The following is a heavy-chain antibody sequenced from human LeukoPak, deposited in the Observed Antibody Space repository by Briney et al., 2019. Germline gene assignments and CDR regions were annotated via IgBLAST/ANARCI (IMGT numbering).Heavy chain of an antibody. CDR2: INQDGSEK. V-gene: IGHV3-7*01. CDR3: AADDGWTFGI. D-gene: IGHD1-1*01. J-gene: IGHJ3*02. Sequence: GGSQRLSCADSGFTFRTYWMSWFRQAPGKGLEWVANINQDGSEKYYVDSVKGRFTVSRDNAKNSLYLQMNSLRADDTAIYYCAADDGWTFGIWGQGTMVTVSS. CDR1: GFTFRTYW.